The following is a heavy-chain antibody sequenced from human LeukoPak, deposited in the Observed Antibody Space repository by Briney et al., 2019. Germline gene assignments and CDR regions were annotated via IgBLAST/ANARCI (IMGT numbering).Heavy chain of an antibody. D-gene: IGHD6-19*01. CDR3: ARGRGSGWNYYYYYYMDV. CDR1: GGSFGGYY. CDR2: INHSGST. Sequence: SETLSLTCAVYGGSFGGYYWSWIRQPPGKGLEWIGEINHSGSTNYNPSLKSRVTISVDTSKNQFSLKLSSVTAADTAVYYCARGRGSGWNYYYYYYMDVWGKGTTVTVSS. J-gene: IGHJ6*03. V-gene: IGHV4-34*01.